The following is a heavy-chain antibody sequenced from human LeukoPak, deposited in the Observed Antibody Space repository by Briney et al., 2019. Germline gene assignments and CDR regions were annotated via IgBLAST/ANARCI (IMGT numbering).Heavy chain of an antibody. CDR3: AKDQPPGWELLRGENFDY. V-gene: IGHV3-23*01. CDR1: GFTSSSYA. Sequence: QAGGSLRLSCAASGFTSSSYAMSWVRQAPGKGLEWVSAISGSGGSTYYADSVKGRFTISRDNSKNTLYLQMNSLRAEDTAVYYCAKDQPPGWELLRGENFDYWGQGTPVTVSS. J-gene: IGHJ4*02. D-gene: IGHD1-26*01. CDR2: ISGSGGST.